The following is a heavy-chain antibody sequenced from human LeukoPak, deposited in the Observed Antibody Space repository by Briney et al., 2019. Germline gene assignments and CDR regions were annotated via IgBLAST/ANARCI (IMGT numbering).Heavy chain of an antibody. J-gene: IGHJ4*02. V-gene: IGHV3-66*01. CDR3: AILRLGELSLKDY. D-gene: IGHD3-16*02. CDR2: IYSGGST. Sequence: GGSLRLSCAASGFTVSSNYMSWVRQAPGKGLEWVSVIYSGGSTYYADSVKGRFTISRDNSKNTLYLQMNSLRAEDTAVYYCAILRLGELSLKDYWGQGTLVTVSS. CDR1: GFTVSSNY.